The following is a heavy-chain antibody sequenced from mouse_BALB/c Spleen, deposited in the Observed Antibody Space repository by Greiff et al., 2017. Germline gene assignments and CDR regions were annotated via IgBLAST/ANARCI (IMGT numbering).Heavy chain of an antibody. Sequence: EVQVVESGAELVKPGASVKLSCTASGFNIKDTYMHWVKQRPEQGLEWIGRIDPANGNTKYDPKFQGKATITADTSSNTAYLQLSSLTSEDTAVYYCARRGGYDGAMDDWGQGTSVTVSS. J-gene: IGHJ4*01. CDR1: GFNIKDTY. D-gene: IGHD2-2*01. CDR3: ARRGGYDGAMDD. V-gene: IGHV14-3*02. CDR2: IDPANGNT.